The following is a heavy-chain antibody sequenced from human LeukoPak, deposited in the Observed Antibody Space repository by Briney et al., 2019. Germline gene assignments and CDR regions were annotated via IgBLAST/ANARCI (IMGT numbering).Heavy chain of an antibody. CDR2: IIPIFGTA. CDR3: ARAETQLIYDTWSGYYSY. CDR1: GGTFSSYA. D-gene: IGHD3-3*01. V-gene: IGHV1-69*13. Sequence: SVKVSCKASGGTFSSYAISWVRQAPGQGLEWMGGIIPIFGTANYAQKFQGRVTITADESTSTAYMELSSLRSEDTAVYYCARAETQLIYDTWSGYYSYWGQGTLVTVSS. J-gene: IGHJ4*02.